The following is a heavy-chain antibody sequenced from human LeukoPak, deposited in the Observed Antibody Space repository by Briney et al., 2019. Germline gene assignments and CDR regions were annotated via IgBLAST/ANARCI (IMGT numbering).Heavy chain of an antibody. Sequence: SETLSLTCTVSGGSISSYYWSWIRQPPGRGLEWIGYIYYSGSTNYNPSLKSRVTISVDTSKNQFSLKLSSVTAADTAVYYCARAGGYCSSTSCFLLGKAFDIWGQGTMVTVSS. CDR3: ARAGGYCSSTSCFLLGKAFDI. J-gene: IGHJ3*02. CDR1: GGSISSYY. D-gene: IGHD2-2*01. CDR2: IYYSGST. V-gene: IGHV4-59*01.